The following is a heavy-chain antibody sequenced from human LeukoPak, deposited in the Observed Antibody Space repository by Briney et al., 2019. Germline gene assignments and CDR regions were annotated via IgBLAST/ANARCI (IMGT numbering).Heavy chain of an antibody. CDR3: ARLLDGYNYGDY. J-gene: IGHJ4*02. V-gene: IGHV4-39*01. CDR1: GVSISSSSYY. CDR2: IYYSGST. D-gene: IGHD5-24*01. Sequence: SETLSLTCTVSGVSISSSSYYWGWLRQPPGKGLEWIGSIYYSGSTYYNPSLKSRVTISVDTSKNQFSLKLSSVTAADTAVYYCARLLDGYNYGDYWGQGTLVTVSS.